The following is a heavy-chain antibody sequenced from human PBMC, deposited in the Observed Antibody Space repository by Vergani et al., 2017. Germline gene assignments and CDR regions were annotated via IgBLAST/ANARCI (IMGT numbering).Heavy chain of an antibody. V-gene: IGHV1-3*01. CDR1: GYTFTSYA. Sequence: QVQLVQSGAEVKKPGASVKVSCKASGYTFTSYAMQWVRQAPGQRLEWMGWINAGNGNTKYSQKFQGRVTITRDTSISTAYMELSRLRSDDTAVYYCARGLWVDYWGQGTLVTVSS. J-gene: IGHJ4*02. CDR3: ARGLWVDY. CDR2: INAGNGNT. D-gene: IGHD4/OR15-4a*01.